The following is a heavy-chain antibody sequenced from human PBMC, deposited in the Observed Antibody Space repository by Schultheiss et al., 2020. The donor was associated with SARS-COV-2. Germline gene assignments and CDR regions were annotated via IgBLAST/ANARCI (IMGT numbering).Heavy chain of an antibody. CDR1: GYTFTGYY. V-gene: IGHV1-3*01. Sequence: ASVKVSCKASGYTFTGYYMHWVRQAPGQGLEWMGWISAYNGNTNYAQKFQGRVTITRDTSASTAYMELSSLRSEDTAVYYCARDLAGIAVAQTSGSSPGGYWGQGTLVTVSS. D-gene: IGHD6-19*01. CDR3: ARDLAGIAVAQTSGSSPGGY. J-gene: IGHJ4*02. CDR2: ISAYNGNT.